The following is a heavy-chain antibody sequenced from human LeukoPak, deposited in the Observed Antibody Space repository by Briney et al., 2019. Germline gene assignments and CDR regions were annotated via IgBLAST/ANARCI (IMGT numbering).Heavy chain of an antibody. CDR3: ASGYYSLDY. V-gene: IGHV4-34*01. Sequence: SETLSLTCAVYGGSFSDYYWSWIRQPPGKGLEWIGEINHSGSTNYNPSLKSRVTISVDTSKNQFSLKLSSVTAADTAVYYCASGYYSLDYWGQGTLVTVSS. CDR2: INHSGST. D-gene: IGHD3-10*01. J-gene: IGHJ4*02. CDR1: GGSFSDYY.